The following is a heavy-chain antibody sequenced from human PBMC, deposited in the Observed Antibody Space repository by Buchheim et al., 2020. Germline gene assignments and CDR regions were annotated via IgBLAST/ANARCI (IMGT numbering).Heavy chain of an antibody. CDR1: GVSFTSYW. Sequence: EGQLVESGGGLVQPGGSLRLSCTASGVSFTSYWMSWVRQAPGKGLEWVANIKQDGSEKNYVDSVKGRFIVSRDNAQNSVYLQMNSLRADDTAVYYCARDRGTGWHYYWGQGTL. J-gene: IGHJ4*02. CDR2: IKQDGSEK. D-gene: IGHD6-19*01. V-gene: IGHV3-7*01. CDR3: ARDRGTGWHYY.